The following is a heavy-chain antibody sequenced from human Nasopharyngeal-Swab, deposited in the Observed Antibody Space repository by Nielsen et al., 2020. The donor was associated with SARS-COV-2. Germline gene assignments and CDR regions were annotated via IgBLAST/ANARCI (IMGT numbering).Heavy chain of an antibody. Sequence: GGSLRLSCAASGFTFSSYGMHWVRQAPGKGLEWVAVIWYDGSNKYYADSVKGRFTISRDNSKNTLYLQMNSLRAEDTAVYYCARGASYYDSSGYAFDYWGQGTLVTVSS. D-gene: IGHD3-22*01. CDR2: IWYDGSNK. CDR1: GFTFSSYG. J-gene: IGHJ4*02. CDR3: ARGASYYDSSGYAFDY. V-gene: IGHV3-33*01.